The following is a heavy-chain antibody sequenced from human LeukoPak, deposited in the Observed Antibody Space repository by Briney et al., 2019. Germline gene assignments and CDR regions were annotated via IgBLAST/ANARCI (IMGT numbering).Heavy chain of an antibody. V-gene: IGHV3-30-3*01. Sequence: GGSLRLSCAASGFTFSSYAMHWVRQAPGKGLEWVAVISYDGSNKYYADSVKGRFTISRDNSKNTLYLQMNSLRAEDTAVYYCASSLIAAAGDYWGQGTLVTVSS. CDR1: GFTFSSYA. D-gene: IGHD6-13*01. CDR3: ASSLIAAAGDY. CDR2: ISYDGSNK. J-gene: IGHJ4*02.